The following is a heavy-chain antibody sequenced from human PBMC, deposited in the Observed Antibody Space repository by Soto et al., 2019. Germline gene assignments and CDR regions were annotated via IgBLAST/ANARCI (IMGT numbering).Heavy chain of an antibody. J-gene: IGHJ4*02. CDR2: IYNSGRY. Sequence: SEILSHTYTVSGGFIGGWIRQSPDKGLEWIGYIYNSGRYNYNPSLESRLTISIDTSKNQFSLRLASVTAADTAVYYCARTLPNRQLFDSWSQGTLVTVSS. D-gene: IGHD1-1*01. CDR3: ARTLPNRQLFDS. V-gene: IGHV4-59*01. CDR1: GGFIG.